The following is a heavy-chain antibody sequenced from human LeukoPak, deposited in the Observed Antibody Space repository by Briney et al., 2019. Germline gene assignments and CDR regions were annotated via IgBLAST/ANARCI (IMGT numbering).Heavy chain of an antibody. CDR1: GFTFSNAW. V-gene: IGHV3-21*01. CDR3: ARGRGVPAALYYYYYGMDV. J-gene: IGHJ6*02. Sequence: GGSLRLSCLASGFTFSNAWMTWVRQAPGKGLEWVSSISSSSSYIYYADSVKGRFTISRDNAKNSLYLQMNSLRAEDTAVYYCARGRGVPAALYYYYYGMDVWGQGTTVTVSS. D-gene: IGHD2-2*01. CDR2: ISSSSSYI.